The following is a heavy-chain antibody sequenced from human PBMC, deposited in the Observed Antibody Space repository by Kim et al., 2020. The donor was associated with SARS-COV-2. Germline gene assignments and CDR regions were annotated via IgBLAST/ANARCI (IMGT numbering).Heavy chain of an antibody. Sequence: SGPTLVNPTQTLTLTCTFSGFSLSTSGVGVGWIRQPPGKALEWLALIYWDDDKRYSPSLKSRLTITKDTSKNQVVLTMTNMDPVDTATYYCAHRRWYYGSGHYFVDVWGQGTTVTVSS. V-gene: IGHV2-5*02. J-gene: IGHJ6*02. CDR1: GFSLSTSGVG. CDR3: AHRRWYYGSGHYFVDV. CDR2: IYWDDDK. D-gene: IGHD3-10*01.